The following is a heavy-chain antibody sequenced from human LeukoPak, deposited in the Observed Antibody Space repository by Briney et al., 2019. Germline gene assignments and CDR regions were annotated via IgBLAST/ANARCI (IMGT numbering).Heavy chain of an antibody. V-gene: IGHV3-30*04. CDR1: GFTFSSYA. D-gene: IGHD3-22*01. J-gene: IGHJ4*02. CDR3: ARGDGYYYDSSGYFDY. CDR2: ISYDGSNK. Sequence: GGSLRLSCAASGFTFSSYAMHWVRRAPGKGLEWVAVISYDGSNKYYADSVKGRFTISRDNSKNTLYLQMNSLRAEDTAVYYCARGDGYYYDSSGYFDYWGQGTLVTVSS.